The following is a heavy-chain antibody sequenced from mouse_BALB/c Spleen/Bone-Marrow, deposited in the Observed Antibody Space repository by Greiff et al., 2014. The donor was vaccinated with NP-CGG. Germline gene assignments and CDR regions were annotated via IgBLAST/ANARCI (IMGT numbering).Heavy chain of an antibody. CDR3: TTSRGYNWFAY. CDR1: GYTFTSYY. Sequence: VKLVESGAELVKPGASVKLSCKASGYTFTSYYMYWVKQRPGQGLEWIGEINPSNGGADFNEKFKIKATLTVDKSSSTAYMQLSSLTSEDSAVYYCTTSRGYNWFAYWCQGTLVTVSA. D-gene: IGHD2-2*01. J-gene: IGHJ3*01. V-gene: IGHV1S81*02. CDR2: INPSNGGA.